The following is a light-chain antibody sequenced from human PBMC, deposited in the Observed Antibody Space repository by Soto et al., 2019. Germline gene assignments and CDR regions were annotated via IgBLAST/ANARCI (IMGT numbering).Light chain of an antibody. CDR2: ATS. J-gene: IGKJ1*01. CDR3: QQTYSTPRT. CDR1: QSISSY. V-gene: IGKV1-39*01. Sequence: DIQMTQSPSSLSASVGDRVTITCRASQSISSYLNWYQQKPGKAPKLLIYATSSLQSGVPSRFSGSGSGTDFALTIGSLQPEDFATYYCQQTYSTPRTFCQGTKVEIK.